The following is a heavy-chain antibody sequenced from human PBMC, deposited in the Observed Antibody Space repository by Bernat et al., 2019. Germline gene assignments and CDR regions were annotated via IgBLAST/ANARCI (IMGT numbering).Heavy chain of an antibody. CDR2: ISSSSSYI. D-gene: IGHD5-18*01. CDR3: ARAPYSYGRGDY. J-gene: IGHJ4*02. V-gene: IGHV3-21*01. CDR1: GFTFSSYS. Sequence: EVQLVESGGGLVKPGGSPRLSCAASGFTFSSYSMNWVRQAPGKGLEWVSSISSSSSYIYYADSVKGRFTISRDNAKNSLYLQMNSLRAEDTAVYYCARAPYSYGRGDYWGQGTLVTVSS.